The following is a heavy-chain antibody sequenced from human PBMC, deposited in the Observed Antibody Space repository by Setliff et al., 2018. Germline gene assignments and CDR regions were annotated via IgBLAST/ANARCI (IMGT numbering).Heavy chain of an antibody. J-gene: IGHJ3*01. CDR1: GGSISSSSYH. V-gene: IGHV4-39*07. D-gene: IGHD3-9*01. CDR3: ARASSLTRKHLAFDL. CDR2: IYYSGST. Sequence: SETLSLTCTVSGGSISSSSYHWVWIRQPPGKGLDWIGTIYYSGSTYYNPSLKSRVTISLDTSKNQFSLKLTSVTAADTAVYYCARASSLTRKHLAFDLWGQGTMVTVSS.